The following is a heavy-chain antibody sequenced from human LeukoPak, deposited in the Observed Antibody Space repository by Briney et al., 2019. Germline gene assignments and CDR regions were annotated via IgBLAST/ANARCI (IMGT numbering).Heavy chain of an antibody. CDR1: GYSFNSYW. J-gene: IGHJ5*02. Sequence: GESLEISCEGSGYSFNSYWIGWGRQVPGQGLEWMGIIYPGDSNTGYSPSFQGQVTISADKSISTTYLQWGSLKASDTAIYYCARQSRDGSKTRGYFFDHWGQGTLVTVSS. V-gene: IGHV5-51*01. CDR2: IYPGDSNT. D-gene: IGHD3-10*01. CDR3: ARQSRDGSKTRGYFFDH.